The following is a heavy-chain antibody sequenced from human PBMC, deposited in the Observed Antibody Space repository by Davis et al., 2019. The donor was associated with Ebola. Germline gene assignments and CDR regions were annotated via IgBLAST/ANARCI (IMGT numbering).Heavy chain of an antibody. CDR2: IRSKANSYAT. CDR1: GFTFSSYS. D-gene: IGHD4-17*01. Sequence: GESLKISCAASGFTFSSYSMNWVRQAPGKGLEWVGRIRSKANSYATAYAASVKGRFTISRDDSKNTAYLQMNSLKTEDTAVYYCTSTVTNGDYWGQGTLVTVSS. CDR3: TSTVTNGDY. J-gene: IGHJ4*02. V-gene: IGHV3-73*01.